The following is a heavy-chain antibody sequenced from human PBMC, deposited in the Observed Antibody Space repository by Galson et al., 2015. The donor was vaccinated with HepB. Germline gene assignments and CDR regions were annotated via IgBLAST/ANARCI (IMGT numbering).Heavy chain of an antibody. D-gene: IGHD1-1*01. Sequence: SLRLSCAASGFIFTSYAMRWVRQAPGQGLEWVGAISAGGGSTHYADSVKGRFTMTRDTSKNSLYLQMNSLRAEDTAVYYCAKVKLEGAYSCGDFDLWGRGTLVTVSS. CDR1: GFIFTSYA. J-gene: IGHJ2*01. CDR2: ISAGGGST. V-gene: IGHV3-23*01. CDR3: AKVKLEGAYSCGDFDL.